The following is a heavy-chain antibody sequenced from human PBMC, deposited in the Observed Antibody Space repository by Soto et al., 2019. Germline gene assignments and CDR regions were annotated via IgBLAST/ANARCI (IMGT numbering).Heavy chain of an antibody. CDR3: ARGLPIVADY. V-gene: IGHV1-3*01. CDR1: GYTFTSYA. J-gene: IGHJ4*02. Sequence: QVQLVQSGAEVKKPGASVKVSCKASGYTFTSYAMHWVRQAPGQRLEWMGWITAGNGNTKYSQKFQGRVTSTRDTSAITAYMELSSLRSEDTAVYYCARGLPIVADYWGQGTLVTVSS. CDR2: ITAGNGNT. D-gene: IGHD3-22*01.